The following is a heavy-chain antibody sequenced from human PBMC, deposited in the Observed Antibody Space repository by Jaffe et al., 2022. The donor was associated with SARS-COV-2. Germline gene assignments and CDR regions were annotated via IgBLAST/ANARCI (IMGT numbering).Heavy chain of an antibody. Sequence: QVQLQESGPGLVKPSETLSLTCTVSGGSISSYYWSWVRQPAGKGLEWIGRIYSDGSINYNPSLKSRVTMSVDTSKNQFSLKLSSVTAADTAVYYCARVLLYYDSSGYWYYFDYWGQGTLVTVSS. V-gene: IGHV4-4*07. CDR2: IYSDGSI. J-gene: IGHJ4*02. CDR3: ARVLLYYDSSGYWYYFDY. CDR1: GGSISSYY. D-gene: IGHD3-22*01.